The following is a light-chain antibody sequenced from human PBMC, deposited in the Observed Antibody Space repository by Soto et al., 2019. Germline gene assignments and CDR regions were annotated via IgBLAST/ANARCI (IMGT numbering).Light chain of an antibody. CDR3: QKRSNWPPWT. V-gene: IGKV3-11*01. CDR2: GAS. J-gene: IGKJ1*01. Sequence: DIVLTQSPATLSLSPGERATLTCRASQSVSSFLAWYQQKPGQAPRLLIYGASIRATGIPARFSGSGSGTDFTLTISRLEPEDFAVYYCQKRSNWPPWTFGQGTKVDI. CDR1: QSVSSF.